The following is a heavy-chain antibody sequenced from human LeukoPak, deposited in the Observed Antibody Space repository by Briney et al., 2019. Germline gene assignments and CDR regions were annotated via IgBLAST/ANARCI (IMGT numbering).Heavy chain of an antibody. CDR2: IYHSGST. CDR1: GGSISXGGYY. Sequence: PSQXXSLTCTVSGGSISXGGYYWXWXXQPPXKGXEXIGYIYHSGSTYYNPSLKSRVTISVDRSKNQFSLKLSSVTAADTAVYYCARGTGEWSYFDYWGQGTLVTVSS. J-gene: IGHJ4*02. D-gene: IGHD3-16*01. CDR3: ARGTGEWSYFDY. V-gene: IGHV4-30-2*01.